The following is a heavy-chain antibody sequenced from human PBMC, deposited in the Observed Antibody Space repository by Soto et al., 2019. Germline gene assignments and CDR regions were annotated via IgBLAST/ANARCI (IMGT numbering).Heavy chain of an antibody. V-gene: IGHV3-23*01. CDR3: AKGGTTTNIILDS. Sequence: EVELLESGGGLVQPGGSLRLSCEASGFTSSNYAMSWVRQSPGKGLEWLSSIRGSGETTYYADSVKGRVTISRDNDKNTLYLQINSLTAGDTAVYYCAKGGTTTNIILDSWGPGTPVTVSA. J-gene: IGHJ4*02. CDR2: IRGSGETT. D-gene: IGHD1-1*01. CDR1: GFTSSNYA.